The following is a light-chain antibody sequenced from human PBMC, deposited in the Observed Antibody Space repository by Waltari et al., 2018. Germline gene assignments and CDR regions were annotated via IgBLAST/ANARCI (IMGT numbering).Light chain of an antibody. CDR1: SSNIGINT. Sequence: QSVLTQPPLASGTPGPRVTISCSGNSSNIGINTVTWYQQLPGPAPKVLIFANYHRPSGVPDRFSASKSDTSASLAISGLQSEDEADYFCATWDDSLNGRVFGGGTKLTVL. CDR2: ANY. CDR3: ATWDDSLNGRV. V-gene: IGLV1-44*01. J-gene: IGLJ3*02.